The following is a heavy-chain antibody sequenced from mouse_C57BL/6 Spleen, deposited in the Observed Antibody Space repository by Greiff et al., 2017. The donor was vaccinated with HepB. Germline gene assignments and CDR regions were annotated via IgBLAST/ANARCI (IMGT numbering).Heavy chain of an antibody. Sequence: QVQLQQSGAELVRPGTSVRVSCKASGYAFTNYLIEWVKQRPGQGLEWIGVINPGSGGTNYNEKFKGKATLTADKSSSTAYMQLSSLTSEDSAVYFCARSGGDFDVWGTGTTVTVSS. CDR3: ARSGGDFDV. V-gene: IGHV1-54*01. D-gene: IGHD3-1*01. J-gene: IGHJ1*03. CDR1: GYAFTNYL. CDR2: INPGSGGT.